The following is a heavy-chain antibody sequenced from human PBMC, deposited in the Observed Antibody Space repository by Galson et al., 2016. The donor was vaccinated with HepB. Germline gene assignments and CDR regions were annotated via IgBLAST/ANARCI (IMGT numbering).Heavy chain of an antibody. CDR3: TRRTRGSPDY. CDR1: GFTVSSNY. Sequence: SLRLSCAASGFTVSSNYMSWVRQAPGKGLEWVAALSDGGERTDYADSVKGRFIISRDNSKNTVYLQMNSLRVEDTAVYYCTRRTRGSPDYWGQGTLVTVSS. J-gene: IGHJ4*02. CDR2: SDGGERT. V-gene: IGHV3-53*01. D-gene: IGHD3-16*01.